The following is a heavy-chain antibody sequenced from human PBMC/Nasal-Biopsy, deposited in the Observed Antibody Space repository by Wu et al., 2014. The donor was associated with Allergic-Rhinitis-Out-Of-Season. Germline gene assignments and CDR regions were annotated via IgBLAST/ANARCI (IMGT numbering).Heavy chain of an antibody. V-gene: IGHV3-30*18. CDR3: AKVLDATVFYFDH. CDR1: GFTFRSYG. J-gene: IGHJ4*02. Sequence: LRLSCAASGFTFRSYGIHWVRQAPGKGLEWVAVISYDGKHKSYAESVKGRFSISRDNSINTLSLEMNTLRTEDTAVYYCAKVLDATVFYFDHWGQGTPVTVSS. CDR2: ISYDGKHK. D-gene: IGHD2-15*01.